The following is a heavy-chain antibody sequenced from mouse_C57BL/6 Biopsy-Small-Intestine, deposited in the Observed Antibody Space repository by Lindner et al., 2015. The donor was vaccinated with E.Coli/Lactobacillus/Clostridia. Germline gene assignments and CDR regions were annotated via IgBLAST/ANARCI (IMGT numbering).Heavy chain of an antibody. D-gene: IGHD3-3*01. CDR2: VNPYSGGT. V-gene: IGHV1-39*01. Sequence: VQLQESGAELVKPGASVKISCKASGYSFTAYNMNWVKQSHGKSLEWIGTVNPYSGGTDYNQKFKGKATLTVDKSSTTAYMQLNSLTSEDSAVYYCARAGRGFAFWGQGTLVTVSA. J-gene: IGHJ3*01. CDR1: GYSFTAYN. CDR3: ARAGRGFAF.